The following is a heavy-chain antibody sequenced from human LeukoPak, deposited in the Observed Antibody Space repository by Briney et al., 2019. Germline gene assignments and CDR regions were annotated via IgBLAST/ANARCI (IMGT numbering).Heavy chain of an antibody. CDR3: ARLHESGWYFDY. Sequence: SETRSLTCTVSGGSISSSSYYWGWIRQPPGKGLEWIGSIYYSGSTYYNPSLKSRVTISVDTSKNQFSLKLSSVTAADTAVYYCARLHESGWYFDYWGQGTMVTVSS. D-gene: IGHD6-19*01. V-gene: IGHV4-39*07. J-gene: IGHJ4*02. CDR2: IYYSGST. CDR1: GGSISSSSYY.